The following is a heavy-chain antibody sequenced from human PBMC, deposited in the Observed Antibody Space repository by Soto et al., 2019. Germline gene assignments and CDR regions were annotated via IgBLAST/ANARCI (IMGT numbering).Heavy chain of an antibody. CDR1: GFTFSSYS. J-gene: IGHJ4*02. Sequence: GGSLRLSCAASGFTFSSYSMNWVRQAPGKGLEWVSYISSSSTIYYADSVKGRFTISRDNAKNSLYLQMNSLRAEDTAVYYCARTSEYYDFWSGHKVFDYWGQGTLVTVSS. D-gene: IGHD3-3*01. CDR3: ARTSEYYDFWSGHKVFDY. CDR2: ISSSSTI. V-gene: IGHV3-48*01.